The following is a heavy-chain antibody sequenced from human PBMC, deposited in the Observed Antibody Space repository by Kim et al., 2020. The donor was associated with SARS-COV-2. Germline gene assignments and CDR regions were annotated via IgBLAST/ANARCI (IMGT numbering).Heavy chain of an antibody. J-gene: IGHJ4*02. V-gene: IGHV1-8*02. Sequence: ASVKVSCKASGYTFTSYDINWVRQATGQGLEWMGWMNPNSCNTGYAQTFQGRVTMTRNTSISTAYMELSSLRSEYTAVYYCARVLAQYDYVWVSYRYREGFDYGGQRTRVTVSS. CDR1: GYTFTSYD. CDR2: MNPNSCNT. D-gene: IGHD3-16*02. CDR3: ARVLAQYDYVWVSYRYREGFDY.